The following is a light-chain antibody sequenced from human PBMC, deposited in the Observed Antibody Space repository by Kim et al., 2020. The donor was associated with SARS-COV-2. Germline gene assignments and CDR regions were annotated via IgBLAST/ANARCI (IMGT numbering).Light chain of an antibody. J-gene: IGLJ2*01. CDR2: GNT. CDR3: QSYDSSLSGSV. CDR1: SSNIGAGYD. V-gene: IGLV1-40*01. Sequence: GVPISGTGSSSNIGAGYDVHWYQQLPGTAPKLLIYGNTNRPSGVPDRFSGSKSGTSASLAITGLQAEDEADYYCQSYDSSLSGSVFGGGTKLTVL.